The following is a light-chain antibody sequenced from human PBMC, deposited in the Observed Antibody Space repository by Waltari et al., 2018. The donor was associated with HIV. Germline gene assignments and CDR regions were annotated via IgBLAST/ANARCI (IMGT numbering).Light chain of an antibody. Sequence: QSVLTQPPSVSATPGQQVPIPCPGTPPTIGNNYLSCDQRLPGTAPKLLIYDNSERPSGIPDRCSGSKSGTSATLGITGLQTGDEADYYCGTWDSSLSAVVFGTGTKVTVL. J-gene: IGLJ1*01. CDR1: PPTIGNNY. CDR3: GTWDSSLSAVV. V-gene: IGLV1-51*01. CDR2: DNS.